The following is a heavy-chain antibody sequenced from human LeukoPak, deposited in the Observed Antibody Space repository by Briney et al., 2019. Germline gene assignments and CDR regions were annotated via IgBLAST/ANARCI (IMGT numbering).Heavy chain of an antibody. CDR1: GFTFSSYA. Sequence: GGSLRLSCAASGFTFSSYAMSWVRQAPGKGLEWVSAISGSGGSTYYADSVKGRFTISRDNSKNTLYLQMNSLRAEDTAVYYCAKDIRSSGWYHYFDYWGQGTLVTVSS. CDR3: AKDIRSSGWYHYFDY. V-gene: IGHV3-23*01. D-gene: IGHD6-19*01. J-gene: IGHJ4*02. CDR2: ISGSGGST.